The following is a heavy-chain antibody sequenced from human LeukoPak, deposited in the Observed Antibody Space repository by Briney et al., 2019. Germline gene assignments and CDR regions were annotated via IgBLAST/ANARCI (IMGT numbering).Heavy chain of an antibody. V-gene: IGHV1-2*02. CDR1: GYIFIGYY. J-gene: IGHJ6*02. CDR3: ARYIVGDYYGMDV. D-gene: IGHD2-15*01. CDR2: INPNNGGI. Sequence: ASVKASCKASGYIFIGYYIIWVRQAPGQGLEWMGWINPNNGGIKYAQKFQGRVTMTRDTSISTAYMELSRLRSDDTAVYYCARYIVGDYYGMDVWGQGTTVTVSS.